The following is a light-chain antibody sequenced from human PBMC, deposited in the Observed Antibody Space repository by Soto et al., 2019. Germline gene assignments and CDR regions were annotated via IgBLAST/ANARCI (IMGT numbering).Light chain of an antibody. CDR2: KAS. J-gene: IGKJ1*01. CDR3: QQYNSYLWT. Sequence: DIQMTQSPSTLSASVGDRVTINCRASQSISGWLAWYQQKPGKAPKLLIYKASSLESGVPLRFSGSGSGTEFTLTISSLQPDDFATYYCQQYNSYLWTFGQGTKVDIK. CDR1: QSISGW. V-gene: IGKV1-5*03.